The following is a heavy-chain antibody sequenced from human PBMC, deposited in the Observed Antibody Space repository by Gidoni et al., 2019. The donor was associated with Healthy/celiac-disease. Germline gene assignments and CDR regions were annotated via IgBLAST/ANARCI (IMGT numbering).Heavy chain of an antibody. CDR2: ISWNSGSI. D-gene: IGHD3-10*01. Sequence: EVQLVESGGGLVQPGRSLRRSCAASGFTFDDYAMHWVRQAPGKGLEWVSGISWNSGSIGYADSVKGRFTISRDNAKNSLYLQMNSLRAEDTALYYCAKDSGYYGSPNWFDPWGQGTLVTVSS. CDR1: GFTFDDYA. J-gene: IGHJ5*02. V-gene: IGHV3-9*01. CDR3: AKDSGYYGSPNWFDP.